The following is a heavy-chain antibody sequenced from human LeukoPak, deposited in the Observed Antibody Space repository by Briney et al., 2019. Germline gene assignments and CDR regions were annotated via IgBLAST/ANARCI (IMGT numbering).Heavy chain of an antibody. Sequence: GGSLRLSCVASGFTFSDYWMHGVRQAPGKGLVWVSRINSDWTGKTYADSVKGRFTISRDNTKNTLYLQMDSLGAEDTAVYYCTRGLPMGRGVISAFDLWGRGTVVTVSS. CDR2: INSDWTGK. D-gene: IGHD3-10*01. V-gene: IGHV3-74*01. J-gene: IGHJ3*01. CDR3: TRGLPMGRGVISAFDL. CDR1: GFTFSDYW.